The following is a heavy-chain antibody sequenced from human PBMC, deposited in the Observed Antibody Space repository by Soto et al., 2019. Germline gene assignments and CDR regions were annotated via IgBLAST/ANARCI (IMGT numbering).Heavy chain of an antibody. CDR3: ARLDTAMVNYYYYGMDV. CDR1: GGSISSSSSY. CDR2: IYYSGST. D-gene: IGHD5-18*01. V-gene: IGHV4-39*01. Sequence: SETLSLTCTVAGGSISSSSSYWGWIRQPPGKVLEWIGSIYYSGSTYYNPSLKRRVTISVDKSKNQFSLKMSSVTAADTAVYYCARLDTAMVNYYYYGMDVWGQGTTVT. J-gene: IGHJ6*02.